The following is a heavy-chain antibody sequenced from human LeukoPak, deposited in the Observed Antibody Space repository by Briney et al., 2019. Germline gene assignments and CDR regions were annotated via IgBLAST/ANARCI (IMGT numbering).Heavy chain of an antibody. D-gene: IGHD6-13*01. Sequence: SVKVSCKASGGTFSSYAISWVRQAPGQGLEWMGGIIPIFGTANYAQKFQGKVTITADESTSTAYMELSSLRSEDTAVYYCASEIGADPVYWFDPWGQGTLVTVSS. J-gene: IGHJ5*02. CDR2: IIPIFGTA. CDR3: ASEIGADPVYWFDP. CDR1: GGTFSSYA. V-gene: IGHV1-69*01.